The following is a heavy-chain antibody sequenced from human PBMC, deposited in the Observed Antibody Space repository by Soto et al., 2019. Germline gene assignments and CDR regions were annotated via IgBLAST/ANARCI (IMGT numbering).Heavy chain of an antibody. CDR3: ARGRIIVAGGFDP. Sequence: QVQLMQSGAEVKKPGASVKVSCKASGYTFTSYDIIWVRQATGQGLEWMGWMNPSTGNTDSAEKFQGRLTMTRNTSISTVYMELSSLRFEDTAVYYCARGRIIVAGGFDPWGQGTLVTVSS. J-gene: IGHJ5*02. D-gene: IGHD6-19*01. CDR1: GYTFTSYD. V-gene: IGHV1-8*01. CDR2: MNPSTGNT.